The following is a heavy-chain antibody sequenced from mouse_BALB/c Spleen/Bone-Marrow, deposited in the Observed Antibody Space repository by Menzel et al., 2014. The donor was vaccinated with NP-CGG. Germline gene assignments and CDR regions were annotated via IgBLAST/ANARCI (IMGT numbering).Heavy chain of an antibody. CDR3: ARRNRDYYAMDY. CDR1: GHAFTNYL. V-gene: IGHV1-54*01. Sequence: VQLQQSGAELVRPGTSVKVSCKASGHAFTNYLLEWAKQRPGQGLEWIGVINPGSGGTKYNEKFKGKATPTVDKSSSPAYMQLSSLTSDDSAVYFCARRNRDYYAMDYWGQGTSVTVSS. CDR2: INPGSGGT. J-gene: IGHJ4*01.